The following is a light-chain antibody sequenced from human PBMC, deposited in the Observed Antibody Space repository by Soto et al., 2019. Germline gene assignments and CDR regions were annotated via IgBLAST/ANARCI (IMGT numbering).Light chain of an antibody. J-gene: IGLJ1*01. Sequence: QSVMTQPASVSGSPGQSITISCPGTSSDDGGYNYVSWYQPHPGTALKLLVSEVSNRPSGVSNRFSGSKSGNTASLTISGLQAEDEADYYCSSYTSSSTLVVFGTGTKVTVL. CDR1: SSDDGGYNY. V-gene: IGLV2-14*01. CDR2: EVS. CDR3: SSYTSSSTLVV.